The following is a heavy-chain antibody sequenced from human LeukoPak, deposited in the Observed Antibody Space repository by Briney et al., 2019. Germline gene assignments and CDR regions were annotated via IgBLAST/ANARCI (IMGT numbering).Heavy chain of an antibody. V-gene: IGHV1-2*02. CDR2: INPNSGGT. Sequence: ASVKVSCKASGYTFTGYYMHWVRQAPGHGLEWMGWINPNSGGTNYAQKFQGRVTMTRDTSISTAYMELSRLRSDDTAVYYCARDFGVTGTTRRSWFDPWGQGTLVTVSP. CDR1: GYTFTGYY. J-gene: IGHJ5*02. CDR3: ARDFGVTGTTRRSWFDP. D-gene: IGHD1-7*01.